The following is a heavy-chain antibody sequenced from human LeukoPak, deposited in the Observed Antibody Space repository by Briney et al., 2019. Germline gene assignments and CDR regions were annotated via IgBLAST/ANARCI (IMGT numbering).Heavy chain of an antibody. CDR1: GGSFSGYY. CDR2: INHSGST. Sequence: PSEALSLTCAVYGGSFSGYYWSWIRQPPGKGLEWIGEINHSGSTNYNPSLKSRVTISVDTSKNQFSLKLSSVTAADTAVYYCAREGDYGGNSDWYFDLWGRGTLVTVSS. D-gene: IGHD4-23*01. V-gene: IGHV4-34*01. CDR3: AREGDYGGNSDWYFDL. J-gene: IGHJ2*01.